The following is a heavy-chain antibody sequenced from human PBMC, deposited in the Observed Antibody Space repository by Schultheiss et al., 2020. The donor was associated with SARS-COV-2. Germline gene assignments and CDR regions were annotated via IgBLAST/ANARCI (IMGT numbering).Heavy chain of an antibody. J-gene: IGHJ4*02. V-gene: IGHV3-33*06. CDR1: GFTFSSYG. CDR2: IWYDGSNK. Sequence: GESLKISCAASGFTFSSYGMHWVRQAPGKGLEWVAVIWYDGSNKYYADSVKGRFTISRDNSKNTLYLQMNSLRAEDTAVYYCAKGIQLWLGGQDFDYWGQGTLVTVSS. D-gene: IGHD5-18*01. CDR3: AKGIQLWLGGQDFDY.